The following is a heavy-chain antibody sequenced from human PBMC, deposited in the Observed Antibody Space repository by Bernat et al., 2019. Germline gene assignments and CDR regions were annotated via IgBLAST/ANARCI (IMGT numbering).Heavy chain of an antibody. V-gene: IGHV1-3*04. Sequence: QVQLVQSGAEVKKPGASVKVSCKASGYTFTSYAMHWVRQAPGQRPEWMGWINTGNGNTKYLQNFQGRVTITRDTSASTAYMELSSLRSEDTAIYYCLGGVTTGYWGQGTLVTVSS. J-gene: IGHJ4*02. CDR1: GYTFTSYA. CDR3: LGGVTTGY. CDR2: INTGNGNT. D-gene: IGHD4-17*01.